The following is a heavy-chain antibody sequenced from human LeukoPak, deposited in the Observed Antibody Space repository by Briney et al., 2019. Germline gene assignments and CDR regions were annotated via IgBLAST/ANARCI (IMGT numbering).Heavy chain of an antibody. CDR3: AGPFGVVNYYYYYYMYV. J-gene: IGHJ6*03. V-gene: IGHV3-21*01. D-gene: IGHD3-3*01. CDR2: ISSSSSYI. CDR1: GFTFSSYS. Sequence: PGGSLRLSCAASGFTFSSYSMNWVRQAPGKGLEWVSSISSSSSYIYYADSVKGRFTISRDSAKNSLYLQMNSLRAEDTAVYYCAGPFGVVNYYYYYYMYVWGKETTVTVSS.